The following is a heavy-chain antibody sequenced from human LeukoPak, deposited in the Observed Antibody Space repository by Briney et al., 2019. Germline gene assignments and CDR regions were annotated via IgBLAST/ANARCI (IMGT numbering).Heavy chain of an antibody. V-gene: IGHV3-7*05. CDR2: IKPDGGEK. CDR3: VRGSSGTAVRGISWAWFDP. D-gene: IGHD3-10*01. J-gene: IGHJ5*02. Sequence: GGSLRLSCAASGFTFSSYWMTWVRQAPGTGLQWVASIKPDGGEKYYVDSVKGRFTISRDNAKNSLYLEMNSLRPEDTAVYYCVRGSSGTAVRGISWAWFDPWGQGTLVTVSS. CDR1: GFTFSSYW.